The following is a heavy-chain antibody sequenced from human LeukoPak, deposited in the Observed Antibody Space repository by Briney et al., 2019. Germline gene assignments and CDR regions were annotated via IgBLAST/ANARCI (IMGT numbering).Heavy chain of an antibody. Sequence: GRSLRLSCAASGFTFSSYGMHWVRQAPGKGLEWVAVIWYDGSSKYYADSVKGRFTISRDNSKNTLYLQMNSLRAEDTAVYYCAREYSSGWSYDYWGQGTLVTVSS. V-gene: IGHV3-33*01. CDR1: GFTFSSYG. J-gene: IGHJ4*02. D-gene: IGHD6-19*01. CDR2: IWYDGSSK. CDR3: AREYSSGWSYDY.